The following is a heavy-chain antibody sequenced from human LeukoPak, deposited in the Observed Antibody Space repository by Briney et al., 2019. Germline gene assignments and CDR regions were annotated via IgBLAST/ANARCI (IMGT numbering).Heavy chain of an antibody. CDR3: ARPSTAANDY. J-gene: IGHJ4*02. CDR1: GYSFTSNW. Sequence: GEALKISCKGSGYSFTSNWIGWVRQMPGKGLEWMVSIYPGDSDTRYSACFQGQVTTSADKSISPAYLQWSSLKASDTGMYYCARPSTAANDYWGQGTLVTVSS. D-gene: IGHD2-2*01. CDR2: IYPGDSDT. V-gene: IGHV5-51*01.